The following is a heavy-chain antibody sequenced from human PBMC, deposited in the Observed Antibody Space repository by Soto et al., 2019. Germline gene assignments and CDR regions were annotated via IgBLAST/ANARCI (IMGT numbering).Heavy chain of an antibody. CDR2: IHYSGNT. Sequence: NPSETLSLTCTVSGGSISSSSYYWGWIRQPPGKGLEWIGSIHYSGNTYYNPSFKSRVTTSLDTSKNQFSLKLSSVTAADTAVYYCTRPFGTTTFYFAMDVWGQGTTVTVSS. J-gene: IGHJ6*02. D-gene: IGHD1-7*01. CDR1: GGSISSSSYY. V-gene: IGHV4-39*01. CDR3: TRPFGTTTFYFAMDV.